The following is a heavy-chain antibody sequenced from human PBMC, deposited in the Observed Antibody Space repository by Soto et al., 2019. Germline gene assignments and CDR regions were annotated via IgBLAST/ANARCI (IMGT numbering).Heavy chain of an antibody. J-gene: IGHJ6*03. CDR2: IIPILGIA. V-gene: IGHV1-69*04. Sequence: ASVKVSCKASGGTFSSYTISWVRQAPGQGLEWMGRIIPILGIANYAQKFQGRVTITADKSTSTAYMELSSLRSEDTAVYYCAREGNHSNTVYYYYYYYMDVWGKGTTVTVSS. CDR3: AREGNHSNTVYYYYYYYMDV. D-gene: IGHD3-22*01. CDR1: GGTFSSYT.